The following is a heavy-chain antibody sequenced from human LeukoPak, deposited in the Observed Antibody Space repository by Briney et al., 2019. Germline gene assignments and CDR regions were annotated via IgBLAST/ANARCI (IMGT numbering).Heavy chain of an antibody. CDR1: GFTFSSYS. D-gene: IGHD2-21*02. V-gene: IGHV3-21*01. CDR3: ARDQLAYCGGDCYSVVGY. J-gene: IGHJ4*02. Sequence: GGSLRLSCAASGFTFSSYSMNWVRQAPGKGLEWVSSISSSSSYIYYADSVKGRFTISRDNAKNSLYLQMNSLRAEDTAVYYCARDQLAYCGGDCYSVVGYWGQGTLVTVSS. CDR2: ISSSSSYI.